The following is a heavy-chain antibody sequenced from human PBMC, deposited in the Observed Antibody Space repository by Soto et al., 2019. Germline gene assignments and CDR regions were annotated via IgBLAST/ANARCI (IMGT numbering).Heavy chain of an antibody. CDR3: ARTQKSRETVAGTDY. Sequence: PSETLSLTCAVYGGSFSGYYWSWIRQPPGKGLEWIGEINHSGSTNYNPSLKSRVTISVDTSKNQFSLKLSSVTAAGTAVYYCARTQKSRETVAGTDYWGQGTLVTVSS. CDR1: GGSFSGYY. D-gene: IGHD6-19*01. V-gene: IGHV4-34*01. CDR2: INHSGST. J-gene: IGHJ4*02.